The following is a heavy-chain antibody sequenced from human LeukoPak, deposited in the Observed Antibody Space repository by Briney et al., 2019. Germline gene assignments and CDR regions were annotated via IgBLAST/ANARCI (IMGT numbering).Heavy chain of an antibody. CDR1: GFTFSSYV. V-gene: IGHV3-23*01. D-gene: IGHD7-27*01. Sequence: GGSLRLSCAASGFTFSSYVMSWVRQAPGKGLEWVSSITGSGTNTYDADSVKGRFTISRDNSKNTHFLQMNSLRAEDTAVYYCAKTGPYYFDYWGQGILVTVSS. J-gene: IGHJ4*02. CDR3: AKTGPYYFDY. CDR2: ITGSGTNT.